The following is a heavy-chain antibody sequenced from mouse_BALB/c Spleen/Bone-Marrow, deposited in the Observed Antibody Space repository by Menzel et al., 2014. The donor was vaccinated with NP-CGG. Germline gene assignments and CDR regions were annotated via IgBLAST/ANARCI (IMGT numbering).Heavy chain of an antibody. CDR1: GFNIKDTY. Sequence: VQLQQSGAELVKPGASVKLSCTASGFNIKDTYMHWVKQRPEQGLEWIGRIDPANGNTKYGPKFQGKATITADTSSNTAYLQLSSLTSEDTAVYYRARSRDYGSSYYAMDYWGQGTSVTVSS. CDR3: ARSRDYGSSYYAMDY. D-gene: IGHD1-1*01. CDR2: IDPANGNT. V-gene: IGHV14-3*02. J-gene: IGHJ4*01.